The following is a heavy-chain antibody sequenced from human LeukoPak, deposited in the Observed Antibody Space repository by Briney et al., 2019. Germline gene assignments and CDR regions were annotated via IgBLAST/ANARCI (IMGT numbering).Heavy chain of an antibody. J-gene: IGHJ4*02. CDR3: ARDSSGYDYFDY. V-gene: IGHV4-59*01. CDR1: GGSISSYY. CDR2: INYIGST. D-gene: IGHD5-12*01. Sequence: SKTLSLTCTVSGGSISSYYWSWIRQPPGKGLEWIGYINYIGSTTYHPSLRSRATISVHTSKNQFSLELTSVSTADTAVYYCARDSSGYDYFDYWGQGTLVTVSS.